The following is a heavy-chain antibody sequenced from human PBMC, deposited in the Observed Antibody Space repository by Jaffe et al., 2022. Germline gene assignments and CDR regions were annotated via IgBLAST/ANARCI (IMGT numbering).Heavy chain of an antibody. D-gene: IGHD6-19*01. J-gene: IGHJ5*02. CDR2: IYHSGST. CDR3: ARDGGGSSGWSVHWFDP. V-gene: IGHV4-4*02. CDR1: GGSISSSNW. Sequence: QVQLQESGPGLVKPSGTLSLTCAVSGGSISSSNWWSWVRQPPGKGLEWIGEIYHSGSTNYNPSLKSRVTISVDKSKNQFSLKLSSVTAADTAVYYCARDGGGSSGWSVHWFDPWGQGTLVTVSS.